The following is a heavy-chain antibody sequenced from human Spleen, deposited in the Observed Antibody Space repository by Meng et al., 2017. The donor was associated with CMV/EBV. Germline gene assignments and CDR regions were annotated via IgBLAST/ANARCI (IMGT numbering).Heavy chain of an antibody. D-gene: IGHD2-2*01. CDR1: GYTFSSYG. J-gene: IGHJ4*02. Sequence: ASVKVSCKGSGYTFSSYGISWVRQAPGQGLEWMGWISVYNGDTKFSQKVQGRLTMSTDTSTSTAYMELRSLRSDDTAVYFCARGVDYEVPDANDYWGQGTLVTVSS. V-gene: IGHV1-18*01. CDR3: ARGVDYEVPDANDY. CDR2: ISVYNGDT.